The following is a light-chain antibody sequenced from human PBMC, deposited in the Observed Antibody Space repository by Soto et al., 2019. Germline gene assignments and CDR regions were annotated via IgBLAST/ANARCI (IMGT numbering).Light chain of an antibody. CDR1: SSNIGSNT. V-gene: IGLV1-44*01. Sequence: QSVLTQPPSASGTPGQRVTISCSGSSSNIGSNTVNWYQQLPGTAPKLLISSNNQRPSGVPDRFSGAKSGTSVSLAISGLQSEDEADYYCAAWEARLNGVVFGGGTKLTVL. CDR3: AAWEARLNGVV. J-gene: IGLJ3*02. CDR2: SNN.